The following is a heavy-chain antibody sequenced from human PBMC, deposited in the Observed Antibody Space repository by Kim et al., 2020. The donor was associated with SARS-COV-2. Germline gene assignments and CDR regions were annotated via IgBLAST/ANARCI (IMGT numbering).Heavy chain of an antibody. CDR3: GIAEQDGEYAVDY. J-gene: IGHJ4*01. Sequence: GGSLRLSCTASGFIFGDYNMDWVRQAPGKGLEWVGRIRTTAFGGTTEYAASVKVRFTISRDDSRAIAYLQMNSLTTEDTSRYYGGIAEQDGEYAVDY. V-gene: IGHV3-49*04. CDR2: IRTTAFGGTT. CDR1: GFIFGDYN. D-gene: IGHD3-10*01.